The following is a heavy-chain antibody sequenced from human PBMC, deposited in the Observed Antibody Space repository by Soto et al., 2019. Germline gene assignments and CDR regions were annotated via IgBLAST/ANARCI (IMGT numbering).Heavy chain of an antibody. V-gene: IGHV3-23*01. CDR3: VPSTILYMDV. D-gene: IGHD2-2*01. CDR2: ISGSGDNT. Sequence: EVQLLQSGGGLVQPGGSLRLSCSASGITFSIYAMSWVRQAPGRGLEWVSAISGSGDNTYYADSVEGRFTISRDNSKKTLYLQMNSLRAEDTAIYWVVPSTILYMDVWGEGTTVTVSS. CDR1: GITFSIYA. J-gene: IGHJ6*03.